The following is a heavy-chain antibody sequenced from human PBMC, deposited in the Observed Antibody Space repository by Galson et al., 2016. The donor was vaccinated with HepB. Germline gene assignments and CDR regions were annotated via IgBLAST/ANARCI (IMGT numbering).Heavy chain of an antibody. J-gene: IGHJ4*02. CDR1: GYTFTDYW. CDR3: ARLFCTGTNRAYPRGFDS. D-gene: IGHD2-8*02. Sequence: QSGAEVTKPGESLTISCKASGYTFTDYWIGWLRLVPGKGLEWLGIIYAGDSDTRYNPSFQGQVSISGDKSISTSYVQWSSLRASDSAMSYCARLFCTGTNRAYPRGFDSWGQGTLVTVSS. CDR2: IYAGDSDT. V-gene: IGHV5-51*01.